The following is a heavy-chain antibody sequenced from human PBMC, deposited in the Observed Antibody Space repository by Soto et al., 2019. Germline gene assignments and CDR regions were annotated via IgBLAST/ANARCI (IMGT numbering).Heavy chain of an antibody. D-gene: IGHD6-13*01. CDR2: ISGSGGGT. V-gene: IGHV3-23*01. J-gene: IGHJ4*02. CDR1: GFTFSSYA. Sequence: EVQLLESGGGLVQPGGSLRLSCAASGFTFSSYAMSWVRQAPGKGLEWVSMISGSGGGTYYADSVKGRFTISRDNSKNTLYLQVNSLRAEDTAVYYCAKGDSSWSYFDFWGQGTLVTVSS. CDR3: AKGDSSWSYFDF.